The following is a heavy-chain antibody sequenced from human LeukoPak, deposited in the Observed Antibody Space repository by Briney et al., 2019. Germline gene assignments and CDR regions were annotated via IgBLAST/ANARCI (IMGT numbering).Heavy chain of an antibody. D-gene: IGHD1-26*01. CDR1: GFTFSRYW. J-gene: IGHJ3*02. CDR2: INSDGSST. CDR3: ARGGSPPEALGDAFDI. V-gene: IGHV3-74*01. Sequence: GGSLRLSCAASGFTFSRYWMHWVRQAPGKGLVRVSGINSDGSSTIKADSVKGRFTISRDNAKNTLYLQMNSLRVEDTAVYFCARGGSPPEALGDAFDIWGQGTMATVSS.